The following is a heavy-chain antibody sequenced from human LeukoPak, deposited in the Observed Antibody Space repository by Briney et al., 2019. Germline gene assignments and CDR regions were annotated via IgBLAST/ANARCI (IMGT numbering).Heavy chain of an antibody. V-gene: IGHV3-53*01. D-gene: IGHD6-19*01. CDR3: ARAHQYSSGPWGFDY. J-gene: IGHJ4*02. CDR1: GFTDSSNY. CDR2: IYSGGST. Sequence: GGSLRLSCAASGFTDSSNYMSWVRQAPGKGLEWVSVIYSGGSTYYADSVKGRFTISRDNSKNTLYLQMNSLRAEDTAVYYCARAHQYSSGPWGFDYWGQGTLVTVSS.